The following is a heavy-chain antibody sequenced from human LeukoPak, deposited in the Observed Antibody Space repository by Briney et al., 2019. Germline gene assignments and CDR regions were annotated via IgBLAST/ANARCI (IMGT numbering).Heavy chain of an antibody. CDR1: GGSFRGYY. Sequence: SETLSLTCADHGGSFRGYYWSWIRQPPRKGLEWIWEINHSGSTNYNPSLKSRVTISVGTSKNKFSLKLSSVTAADTAVYYCAREIVVVVAATPTSNWFDPWGQGSLVTASS. CDR3: AREIVVVVAATPTSNWFDP. CDR2: INHSGST. J-gene: IGHJ5*02. D-gene: IGHD2-15*01. V-gene: IGHV4-34*01.